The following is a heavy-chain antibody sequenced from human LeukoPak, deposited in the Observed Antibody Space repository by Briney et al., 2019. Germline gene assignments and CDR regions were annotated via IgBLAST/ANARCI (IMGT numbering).Heavy chain of an antibody. V-gene: IGHV3-30*18. CDR2: ISYDGSNK. CDR3: AKGGGYSYVPAFDY. D-gene: IGHD5-18*01. Sequence: PGGSLRLSCAASGFTFSSYGMHWVRQAPGKGLEWVAVISYDGSNKYYADSVKSRFTISRDNSKNTLYLQMNSPRAEDTAVYYCAKGGGYSYVPAFDYWGQGTLVTVSS. CDR1: GFTFSSYG. J-gene: IGHJ4*02.